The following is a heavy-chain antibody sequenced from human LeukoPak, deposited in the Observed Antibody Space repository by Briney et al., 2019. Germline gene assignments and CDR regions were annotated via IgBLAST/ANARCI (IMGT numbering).Heavy chain of an antibody. J-gene: IGHJ4*02. V-gene: IGHV4-38-2*02. CDR2: VSHSGST. D-gene: IGHD5-18*01. CDR1: GYSISSDYY. Sequence: SETLSLTCTVSGYSISSDYYWGWIRQPPGKGLEWIASVSHSGSTYYNPSLKSRVTISVDTSKNQFSLKVTSVTAADTALYYCARERIERYTYASSDFDYWGRGTLVTVSS. CDR3: ARERIERYTYASSDFDY.